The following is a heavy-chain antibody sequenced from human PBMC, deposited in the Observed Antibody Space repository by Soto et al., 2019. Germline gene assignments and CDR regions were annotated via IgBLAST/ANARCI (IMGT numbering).Heavy chain of an antibody. CDR1: GFIFSSYA. D-gene: IGHD2-15*01. V-gene: IGHV3-23*01. Sequence: PGGSLRLSCAASGFIFSSYAMSWVRQGTGKGLEWVSGISGSDGSTYYADSVKGRFTISRDSSKNTLYLQMNSLRAEDTAVYYCAKGRVNVTSTYCFEIWGKGTMFT. CDR2: ISGSDGST. J-gene: IGHJ3*02. CDR3: AKGRVNVTSTYCFEI.